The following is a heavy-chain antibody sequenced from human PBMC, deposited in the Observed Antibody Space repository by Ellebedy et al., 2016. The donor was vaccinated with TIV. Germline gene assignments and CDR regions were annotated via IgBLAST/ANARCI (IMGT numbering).Heavy chain of an antibody. CDR1: GFNVSDHG. J-gene: IGHJ3*02. CDR3: ARENSALDI. D-gene: IGHD2/OR15-2a*01. Sequence: GESLKISXAASGFNVSDHGMSWVRQAPGKGLEWVSGIDGRSDWTDYLDSVKGRFTTSRDNSMNTLYLQMNSLRVEDTAMYYCARENSALDIWGQGTMVTVSS. CDR2: IDGRSDWT. V-gene: IGHV3-23*01.